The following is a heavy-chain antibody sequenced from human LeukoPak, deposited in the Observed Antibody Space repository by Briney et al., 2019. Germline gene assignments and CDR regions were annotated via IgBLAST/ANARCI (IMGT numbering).Heavy chain of an antibody. CDR2: INHSGST. J-gene: IGHJ4*02. V-gene: IGHV4-34*01. D-gene: IGHD5-18*01. CDR3: ATSGYSYGLDY. Sequence: SETLSLTCAVYGGSFSGYYWSWIRQPPGKGLEWIGEINHSGSTNYNPSLKSRVTISVDTSKNQFSLKLSSVTAADTAVYYCATSGYSYGLDYWGQGNLVTVSS. CDR1: GGSFSGYY.